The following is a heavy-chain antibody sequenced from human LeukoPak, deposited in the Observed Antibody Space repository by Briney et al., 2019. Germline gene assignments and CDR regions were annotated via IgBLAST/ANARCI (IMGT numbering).Heavy chain of an antibody. Sequence: PGGSLRLSCAASGFTFSNYGMHWVRQAPGKGLEWVAAISYDGSTKYYADSVKGRFTSSRDNSKNTRYLQMNSLRPEDTAVYYCAKDSSVWVVGAISFFDYWGQGTLVTVSS. CDR2: ISYDGSTK. J-gene: IGHJ4*02. D-gene: IGHD1-26*01. CDR1: GFTFSNYG. V-gene: IGHV3-30*18. CDR3: AKDSSVWVVGAISFFDY.